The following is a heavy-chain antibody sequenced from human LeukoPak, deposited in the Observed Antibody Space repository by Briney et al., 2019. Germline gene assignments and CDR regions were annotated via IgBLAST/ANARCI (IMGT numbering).Heavy chain of an antibody. CDR3: AKLKRPVVVVAANGFDY. D-gene: IGHD2-15*01. V-gene: IGHV3-30*18. CDR1: GFTFISYG. CDR2: ISYDGSNK. Sequence: PLLLSSSASGFTFISYGMYCVRRTPRQALEWVAVISYDGSNKYYADSVKGRFTISRDNSKNTLYLQLKSLCVEDTAVAYFAKLKRPVVVVAANGFDYWGEGTGDSVPS. J-gene: IGHJ4*02.